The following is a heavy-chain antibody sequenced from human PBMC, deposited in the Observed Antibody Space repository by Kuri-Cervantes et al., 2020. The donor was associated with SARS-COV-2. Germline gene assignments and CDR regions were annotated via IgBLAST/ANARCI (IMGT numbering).Heavy chain of an antibody. D-gene: IGHD4-17*01. CDR1: GYTFTSYA. J-gene: IGHJ4*02. CDR2: SNAGNGNT. CDR3: ARDYYGFDY. Sequence: ASVKVSCKASGYTFTSYAMHWVRQAPGQRLEWMGWSNAGNGNTKYSQKFQGRVTMTRDTSISTAYMELSRLRSDDTAVYYCARDYYGFDYWGQGTLVTVSS. V-gene: IGHV1-3*01.